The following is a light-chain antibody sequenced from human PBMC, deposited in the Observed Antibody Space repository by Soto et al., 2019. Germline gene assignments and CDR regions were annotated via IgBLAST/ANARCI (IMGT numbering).Light chain of an antibody. CDR2: KAT. J-gene: IGKJ2*01. V-gene: IGKV1-16*01. Sequence: DIQMTQSPSSLSASVGDRVTITCRASQGISNYLSWYQQKPGKAPKLLIYKATNLQSGVPSRFSGSGSGTEFSLTISSLQPDDFATYYCQRYNDYQYIFGQGTKLEIK. CDR3: QRYNDYQYI. CDR1: QGISNY.